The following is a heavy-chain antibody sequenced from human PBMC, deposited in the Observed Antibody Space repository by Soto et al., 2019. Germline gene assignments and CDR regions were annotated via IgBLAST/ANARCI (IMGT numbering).Heavy chain of an antibody. CDR1: GFTFSSYS. CDR3: ARDQKYDILTGYYNSEDAFDI. CDR2: ISSSSSYI. Sequence: EVQLVESGGGLVKPGGSLRLSCAASGFTFSSYSMNWVRQAPGKGLEWVSSISSSSSYIYYADSVKGRFTISRDNAKNSLYLQMNSLRAEDTAVYYCARDQKYDILTGYYNSEDAFDIWGQGTMVTVSS. D-gene: IGHD3-9*01. V-gene: IGHV3-21*01. J-gene: IGHJ3*02.